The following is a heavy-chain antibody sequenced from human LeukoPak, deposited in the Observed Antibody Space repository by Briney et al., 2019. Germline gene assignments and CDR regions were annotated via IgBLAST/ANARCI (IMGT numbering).Heavy chain of an antibody. V-gene: IGHV1-2*02. CDR3: ARDPSSVTLYFFDY. CDR1: GYTFRGNY. CDR2: IDANNGDT. J-gene: IGHJ4*02. D-gene: IGHD4-11*01. Sequence: ASVKISCKASGYTFRGNYIHWLRQAPGQGLEWMGWIDANNGDTKSAQKFQGRVTMSRDTSISTAYMDLTSLSPDDAAVYYCARDPSSVTLYFFDYWGQGTLVTVSS.